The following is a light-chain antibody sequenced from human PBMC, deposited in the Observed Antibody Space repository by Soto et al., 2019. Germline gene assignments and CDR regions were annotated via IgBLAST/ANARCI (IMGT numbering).Light chain of an antibody. CDR1: QSISSY. J-gene: IGKJ2*01. V-gene: IGKV1-39*01. CDR2: AAS. CDR3: QQSYSTRYRYT. Sequence: DIQMTQSPSSLSASVGDRVTITCRASQSISSYLNWYQQKPGKAPKLLIYAASSLQSGVPSRFSGSGSGTDFTLTISSLQPEDFATYYCQQSYSTRYRYTFGQGTKLEIK.